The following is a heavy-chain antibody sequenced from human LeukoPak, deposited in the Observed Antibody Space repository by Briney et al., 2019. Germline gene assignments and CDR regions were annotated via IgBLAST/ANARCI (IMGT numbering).Heavy chain of an antibody. CDR1: GFTFSSYA. CDR3: AKEFYCSGGSCYSGFDY. D-gene: IGHD2-15*01. Sequence: GGSLRLSCAASGFTFSSYAMSWVRQAPGKGLEWVSAISGSGGSTYYADSVKGRFTISRDNSKNTLYLQMNSLRAEDTAVYYCAKEFYCSGGSCYSGFDYWGQGTLVTVSS. V-gene: IGHV3-23*01. J-gene: IGHJ4*02. CDR2: ISGSGGST.